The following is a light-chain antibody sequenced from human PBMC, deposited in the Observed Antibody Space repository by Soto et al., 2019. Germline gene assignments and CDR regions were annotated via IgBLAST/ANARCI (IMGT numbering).Light chain of an antibody. Sequence: DIQMTQSPSTLSSSVGDRVTITCRASQTIDSWLAWYQHRPGKHPNLLIYKSSTLSNGVPSRVSGRGSGTDFPLSIYRLQPAEFAPYYCHRSHNYSGTFGQGTKVEI. V-gene: IGKV1-5*03. J-gene: IGKJ1*01. CDR1: QTIDSW. CDR3: HRSHNYSGT. CDR2: KSS.